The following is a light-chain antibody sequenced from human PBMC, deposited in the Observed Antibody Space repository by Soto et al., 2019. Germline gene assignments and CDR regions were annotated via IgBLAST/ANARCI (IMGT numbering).Light chain of an antibody. J-gene: IGLJ3*02. CDR3: SSYTRSSTWV. Sequence: QSALTQPASVSGSPGQSITISCTGTSSDVGAYNYVSWYQQHPGKAPKLMIYEVSNRPSGVSDRFSGSRSGNTASLTISGLQAEDESEYYCSSYTRSSTWVFGGGTKLIVL. V-gene: IGLV2-14*01. CDR2: EVS. CDR1: SSDVGAYNY.